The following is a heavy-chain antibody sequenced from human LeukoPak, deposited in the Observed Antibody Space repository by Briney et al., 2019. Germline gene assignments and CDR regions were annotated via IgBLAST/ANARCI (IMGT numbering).Heavy chain of an antibody. CDR3: ARGPWCSSTSCYGWFDP. D-gene: IGHD2-2*01. Sequence: SETLSLTCTVSGGSIGSYYWSWIRQPAGKGLEWIGRIYTSGSTNYNPSLKSRVTMSVDTSKNQFSLKLSSVTAADTAVYYCARGPWCSSTSCYGWFDPWGQGTLVTVSS. CDR2: IYTSGST. J-gene: IGHJ5*02. V-gene: IGHV4-4*07. CDR1: GGSIGSYY.